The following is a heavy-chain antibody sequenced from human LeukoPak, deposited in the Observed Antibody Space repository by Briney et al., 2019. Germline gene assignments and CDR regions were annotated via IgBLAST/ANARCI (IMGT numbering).Heavy chain of an antibody. D-gene: IGHD3-22*01. CDR2: INPNSGGT. Sequence: GASVKVSCKASGYTFTGYYMHWVRQAPGQGLEGMGWINPNSGGTNYAQKFQGRVTMTRDTSISTAYMELSRLRSDDTAVYYCARGAIVSSGYYFDYWGQGTLVTVSS. J-gene: IGHJ4*02. V-gene: IGHV1-2*02. CDR3: ARGAIVSSGYYFDY. CDR1: GYTFTGYY.